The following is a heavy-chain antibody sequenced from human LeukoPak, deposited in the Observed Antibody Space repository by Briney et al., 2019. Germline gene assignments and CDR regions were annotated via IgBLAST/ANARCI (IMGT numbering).Heavy chain of an antibody. J-gene: IGHJ4*02. CDR2: IRYDGSNK. V-gene: IGHV3-30*02. Sequence: GGSLRLSCATSGFTFSTYWMAWVRQAPGKGLEWVAFIRYDGSNKYYADSVKGRFTISRDNSKNTLYLQMNSLRAEDTAVYYCAKYPRYSSGWFLDYWGQGTLVTVSS. D-gene: IGHD6-19*01. CDR3: AKYPRYSSGWFLDY. CDR1: GFTFSTYW.